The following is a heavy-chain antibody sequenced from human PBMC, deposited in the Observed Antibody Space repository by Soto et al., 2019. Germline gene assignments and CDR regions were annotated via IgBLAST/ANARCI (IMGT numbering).Heavy chain of an antibody. V-gene: IGHV1-18*04. CDR1: GYSFSSNG. J-gene: IGHJ5*02. CDR3: AGIYSLGWGNWFDP. D-gene: IGHD6-19*01. CDR2: ISGYNGNT. Sequence: GPGVKMPGASVKVSCQASGYSFSSNGITWVRQAPGQGLEWLGRISGYNGNTKYADKLQGRVSMTTETSTNTAYLELWSLTSNDTAVYYCAGIYSLGWGNWFDPWGQGTLVTVSS.